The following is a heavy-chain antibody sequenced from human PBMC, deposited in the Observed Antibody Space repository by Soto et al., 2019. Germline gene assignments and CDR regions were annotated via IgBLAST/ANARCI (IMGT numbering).Heavy chain of an antibody. CDR2: INHTGGT. J-gene: IGHJ4*02. D-gene: IGHD5-12*01. Sequence: SEILSLTCAVYGGSVNGYYWNWIRQPPGKGLEWIGEINHTGGTHYNPSLKSRVTMSVDTPQKLFSLKLSSVTAADTAVYYCARLPYSYSGYDETYFDYWGQGTLVTVSS. V-gene: IGHV4-34*10. CDR3: ARLPYSYSGYDETYFDY. CDR1: GGSVNGYY.